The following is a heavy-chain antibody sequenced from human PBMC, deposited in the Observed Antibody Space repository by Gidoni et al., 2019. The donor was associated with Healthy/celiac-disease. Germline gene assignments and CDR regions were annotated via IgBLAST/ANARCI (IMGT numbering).Heavy chain of an antibody. CDR1: GGSINRCSSY. CDR3: AREAASLYGSGSYYNGVFDY. V-gene: IGHV4-61*02. CDR2: IYTSGST. D-gene: IGHD3-10*01. Sequence: QVQLQESGPGLVKPSQTLSLTCTVSGGSINRCSSYWSWIRQPAGKGLEWIWRIYTSGSTNYNPSLKSRLTISVDTSKKQFSLKLSSVTAADTAVYYCAREAASLYGSGSYYNGVFDYWGQGTLVTVSS. J-gene: IGHJ4*02.